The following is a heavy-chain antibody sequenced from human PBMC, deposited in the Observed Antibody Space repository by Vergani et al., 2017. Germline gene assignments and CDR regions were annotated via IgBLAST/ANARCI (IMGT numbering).Heavy chain of an antibody. CDR3: AGIGYCSSTSCYRVGLFDY. D-gene: IGHD2-2*02. J-gene: IGHJ4*02. CDR2: IYYSGST. V-gene: IGHV4-39*01. Sequence: QLQLQESGPGLVKPSETLSLTCTVSGGPISSSSYYWGWIRQPPGTGLEWIGSIYYSGSTYYNPSLKSRVTISVDTSKNQFSLKLRSVTAADTVVYYWAGIGYCSSTSCYRVGLFDYWGQGTLVTVSS. CDR1: GGPISSSSYY.